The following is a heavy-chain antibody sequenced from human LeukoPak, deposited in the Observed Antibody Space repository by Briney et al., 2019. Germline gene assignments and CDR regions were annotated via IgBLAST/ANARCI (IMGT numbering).Heavy chain of an antibody. CDR1: EVTFSNTW. CDR2: IKSKTDGGTT. D-gene: IGHD2-15*01. V-gene: IGHV3-15*01. CDR3: TTVTVCTGSSCPGAFNY. Sequence: GGSLRLSCVASEVTFSNTWMNWVRQAPGKGLEWVGRIKSKTDGGTTDYAAPVKGRFTILRDDSKNTAYLQMNSLKTEDTAVYFCTTVTVCTGSSCPGAFNYWGQGTLVTVSS. J-gene: IGHJ4*02.